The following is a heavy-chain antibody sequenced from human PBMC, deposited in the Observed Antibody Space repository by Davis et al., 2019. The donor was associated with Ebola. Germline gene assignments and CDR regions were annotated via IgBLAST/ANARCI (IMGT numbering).Heavy chain of an antibody. J-gene: IGHJ6*02. CDR3: AKATYGDYFYYYGMDV. CDR1: GFTFDDYA. D-gene: IGHD4-17*01. CDR2: ISWDGGST. V-gene: IGHV3-43D*03. Sequence: GESLKISCAASGFTFDDYAMHWVRQAPAPRLVCLSLISWDGGSTYSPDSVKGRFTISRDNSKNSLYLQMNSLRAEDTALNYCAKATYGDYFYYYGMDVWGQGTTVTVSS.